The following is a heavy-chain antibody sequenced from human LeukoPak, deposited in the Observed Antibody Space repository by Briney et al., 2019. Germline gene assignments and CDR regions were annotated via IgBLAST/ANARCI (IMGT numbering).Heavy chain of an antibody. Sequence: SETLSLTCAVYGGSFSGYYWSWIRQPPGKGLEWIGEINHSGSTNYNPSLKSRVTISVDTSKNQFSLKLSSVTAADTAVYYCATDSSGWYPFDYWGQGTLVTVSS. CDR3: ATDSSGWYPFDY. J-gene: IGHJ4*02. V-gene: IGHV4-34*01. CDR1: GGSFSGYY. CDR2: INHSGST. D-gene: IGHD6-19*01.